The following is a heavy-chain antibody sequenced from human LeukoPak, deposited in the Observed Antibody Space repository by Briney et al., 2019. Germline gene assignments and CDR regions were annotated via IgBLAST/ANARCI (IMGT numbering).Heavy chain of an antibody. CDR3: ARVVSGGHFNY. CDR2: IYYSGST. D-gene: IGHD2-8*02. V-gene: IGHV4-59*01. Sequence: SETLSLTCTVSGGSMNNYYWTWIRQPPGKALEWIGAIYYSGSTDYNPSLKSRVTLSVDTSNNQFSPNLNSVTAADTAVYYCARVVSGGHFNYWGQGTLVTVSS. CDR1: GGSMNNYY. J-gene: IGHJ4*02.